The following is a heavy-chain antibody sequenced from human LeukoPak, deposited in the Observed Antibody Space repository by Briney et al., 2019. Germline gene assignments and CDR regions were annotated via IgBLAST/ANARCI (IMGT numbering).Heavy chain of an antibody. Sequence: SVKVSCKASGGTFSSYVISWVRQAPGQGLEWMGGIIPIFGTANYAQKFQGRVTITADESTSTAYMELSSLRSEDTAVYYCASYYYDSSGYYRDAFDIWGQGTMVTVSS. D-gene: IGHD3-22*01. V-gene: IGHV1-69*13. CDR3: ASYYYDSSGYYRDAFDI. J-gene: IGHJ3*02. CDR2: IIPIFGTA. CDR1: GGTFSSYV.